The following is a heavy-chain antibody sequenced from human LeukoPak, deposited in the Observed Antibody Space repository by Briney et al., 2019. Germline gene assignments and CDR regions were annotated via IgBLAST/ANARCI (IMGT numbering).Heavy chain of an antibody. D-gene: IGHD4-17*01. Sequence: ASVKVSCKASVYTFTAYYIHWVRQAPGQGLEWMGWINPNSGGTNYAQKFQGRVTMTRDASISTAYMELSSLRSDDTAVYYCARDLFYGDSGQRGFDPWGQGTLVTVSS. CDR2: INPNSGGT. CDR3: ARDLFYGDSGQRGFDP. V-gene: IGHV1-2*02. J-gene: IGHJ5*02. CDR1: VYTFTAYY.